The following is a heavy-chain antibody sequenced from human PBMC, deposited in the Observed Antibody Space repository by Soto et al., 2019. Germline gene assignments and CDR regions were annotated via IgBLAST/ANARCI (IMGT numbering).Heavy chain of an antibody. Sequence: QVQLVQSGTEVKKPGASVKVSCKASGYTFTSHDINWVRQATGQGLEWMGWMNPNRGNTGYAQKFQGRVNMTRNTSISTAYMELSSLRSEDTAVYYCPRWDYGVYARFDYWGQGTLVTVSS. CDR1: GYTFTSHD. V-gene: IGHV1-8*01. CDR3: PRWDYGVYARFDY. J-gene: IGHJ4*02. D-gene: IGHD4-17*01. CDR2: MNPNRGNT.